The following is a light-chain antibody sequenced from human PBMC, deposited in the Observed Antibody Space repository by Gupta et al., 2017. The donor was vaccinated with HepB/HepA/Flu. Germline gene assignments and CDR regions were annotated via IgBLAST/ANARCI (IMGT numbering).Light chain of an antibody. V-gene: IGKV1-33*01. J-gene: IGKJ4*01. CDR2: DTS. CDR1: QDIFNY. CDR3: QHDDNMIT. Sequence: DIQMTQSPSSLSASVGDRVTITCQASQDIFNYLNWYQQKPGKAPKLLIYDTSNLETGVPSRFSGSGSGTDYTFTSSSLQPEDFATYYWQHDDNMITFGGGTRVEFK.